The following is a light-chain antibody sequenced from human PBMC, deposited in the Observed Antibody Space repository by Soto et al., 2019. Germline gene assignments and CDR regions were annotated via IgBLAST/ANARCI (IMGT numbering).Light chain of an antibody. CDR1: SSDIGGYNY. V-gene: IGLV2-14*01. CDR3: SSYTSSSTAV. CDR2: DVN. J-gene: IGLJ2*01. Sequence: QSALTQPASVSGSPGQSITISCTGTSSDIGGYNYVSWYQQHPGKAPKLMIYDVNNRPPGVSNRFSGSKSGNTASLTISGLQAEDEADYYCSSYTSSSTAVFGGGTKLTVL.